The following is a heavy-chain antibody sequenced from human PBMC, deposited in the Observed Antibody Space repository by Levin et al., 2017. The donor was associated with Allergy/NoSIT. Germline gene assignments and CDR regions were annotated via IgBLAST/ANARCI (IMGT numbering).Heavy chain of an antibody. V-gene: IGHV3-11*01. CDR1: GFTFSDYY. Sequence: GESLKISCAASGFTFSDYYMSWIRQAPGKGLEWVSYISSSGSTIYYADSVKGRFTISRDNAKNSLYLQMNSLRAEDTALYYCASRYCSGGSCHDAFDIWGQGTMVTVSS. CDR3: ASRYCSGGSCHDAFDI. J-gene: IGHJ3*02. D-gene: IGHD2-15*01. CDR2: ISSSGSTI.